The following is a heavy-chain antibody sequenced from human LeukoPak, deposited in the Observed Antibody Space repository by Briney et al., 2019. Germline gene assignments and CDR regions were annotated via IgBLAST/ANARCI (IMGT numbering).Heavy chain of an antibody. CDR2: ISSSGSTI. J-gene: IGHJ4*02. Sequence: PGGSLRLSCAASGFTFRSYGMNWVRQSPGKGLEWVSYISSSGSTIYYADSVKGRFTISRDNAKNSLYLQMNSLRAEDTAVYYCARVGSGYYYVDYWGQGTLVTVSS. V-gene: IGHV3-48*03. CDR3: ARVGSGYYYVDY. D-gene: IGHD3-22*01. CDR1: GFTFRSYG.